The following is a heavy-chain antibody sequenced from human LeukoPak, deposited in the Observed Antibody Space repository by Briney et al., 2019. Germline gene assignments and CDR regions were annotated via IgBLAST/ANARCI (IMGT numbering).Heavy chain of an antibody. Sequence: PSETLSPTCTAPGGSISSYFWSWLRQPPGKGLGWIGYIYYSGSTNYNPSLKSRVTISVDTSKNQFSLKLSSVTAADTAVYYCARLGRTSYWYFDLWGRGTLVTVSS. V-gene: IGHV4-59*08. CDR3: ARLGRTSYWYFDL. J-gene: IGHJ2*01. CDR1: GGSISSYF. CDR2: IYYSGST. D-gene: IGHD2-2*01.